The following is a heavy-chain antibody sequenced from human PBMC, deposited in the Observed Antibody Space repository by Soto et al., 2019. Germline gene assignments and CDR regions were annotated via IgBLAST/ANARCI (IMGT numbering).Heavy chain of an antibody. CDR1: GGTFSSYA. D-gene: IGHD6-19*01. CDR3: ARGRSVAGKKFDY. J-gene: IGHJ4*02. CDR2: IIPIFGKA. Sequence: SVKVSCKASGGTFSSYAISWVRQAPGQGPEWMGGIIPIFGKANYAQKFQGRVTITADKSTTTAYMELSSLRSDDTAVYYGARGRSVAGKKFDYWGQGTLVTVSS. V-gene: IGHV1-69*06.